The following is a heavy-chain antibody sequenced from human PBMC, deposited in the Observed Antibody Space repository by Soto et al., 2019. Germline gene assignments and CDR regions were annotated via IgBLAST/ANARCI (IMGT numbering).Heavy chain of an antibody. CDR2: INAGNGNT. J-gene: IGHJ4*02. D-gene: IGHD6-19*01. V-gene: IGHV1-3*01. CDR3: ARVSGWYFLDY. Sequence: ASVKVSCKASGYTFTSYAMHWVRQAPGQRLEWMGWINAGNGNTKYSQKFQGSVTITRDTSASTVYMELSSLRFEDTAVYYCARVSGWYFLDYWGQGTLVTVSS. CDR1: GYTFTSYA.